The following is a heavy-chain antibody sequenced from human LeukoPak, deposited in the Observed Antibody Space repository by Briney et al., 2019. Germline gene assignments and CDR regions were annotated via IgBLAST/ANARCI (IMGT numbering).Heavy chain of an antibody. CDR3: AKGPGDYYMYYFDY. J-gene: IGHJ4*02. Sequence: PGGSLRLSCAVSGFTFSSYAINWVRQAPGKGLEWVSSISGSSGSTFYADSVKGRFTISRDNSKNTLYLQMNSLRAEDTAVYYCAKGPGDYYMYYFDYWGQGTLVTVSS. V-gene: IGHV3-23*01. D-gene: IGHD3-22*01. CDR1: GFTFSSYA. CDR2: ISGSSGST.